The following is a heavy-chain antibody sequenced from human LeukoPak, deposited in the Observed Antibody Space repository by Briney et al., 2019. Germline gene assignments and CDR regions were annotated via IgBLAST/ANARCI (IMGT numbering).Heavy chain of an antibody. CDR2: ISAYNGNT. J-gene: IGHJ4*02. V-gene: IGHV1-18*01. CDR1: GYSFTTYS. CDR3: ASRRRDGYNSYYFDY. Sequence: GASVKVSCKASGYSFTTYSMTWMRQAPGQGLEWMGWISAYNGNTNYAQKFQGRVTITADKSTSTAYMELSSLRSEDTAVYYCASRRRDGYNSYYFDYWGQGTLVTVSS. D-gene: IGHD5-24*01.